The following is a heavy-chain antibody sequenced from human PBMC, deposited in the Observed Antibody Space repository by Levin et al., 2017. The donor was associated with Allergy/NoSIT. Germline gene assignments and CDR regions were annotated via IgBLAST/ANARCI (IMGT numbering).Heavy chain of an antibody. CDR1: GFTFSSYA. Sequence: LSLTCAASGFTFSSYAMHWVRQAPGKGLEWVAVISYDGSNKYYADSVKGRFTISRDNSKNTLYLQMNSLRAGDTAVYYCARVAAIVATIHGWFDPWGQGTLVTVSS. CDR3: ARVAAIVATIHGWFDP. D-gene: IGHD5-12*01. J-gene: IGHJ5*02. V-gene: IGHV3-30-3*01. CDR2: ISYDGSNK.